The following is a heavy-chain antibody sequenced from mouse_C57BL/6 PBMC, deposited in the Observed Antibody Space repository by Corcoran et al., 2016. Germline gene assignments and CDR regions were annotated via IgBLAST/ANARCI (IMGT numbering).Heavy chain of an antibody. CDR1: GFSLSTSGMG. CDR2: IYWDDDK. CDR3: ARKEGYGYDYYAMDY. Sequence: QVTLKESGPGILQSSQTLSLTCSFSGFSLSTSGMGVSWIRQPSGKGLEWLAHIYWDDDKRYNPSLKSRLTISKDTSRNQVFLKITSVDTADTATYYCARKEGYGYDYYAMDYWGQGTSVTVSS. J-gene: IGHJ4*01. D-gene: IGHD2-2*01. V-gene: IGHV8-12*01.